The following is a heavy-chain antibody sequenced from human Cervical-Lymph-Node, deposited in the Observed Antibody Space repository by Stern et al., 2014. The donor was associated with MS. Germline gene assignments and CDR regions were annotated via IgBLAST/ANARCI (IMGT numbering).Heavy chain of an antibody. D-gene: IGHD2-15*01. CDR2: IYPGDSDT. V-gene: IGHV5-51*03. CDR3: ARVNPQVVGDAFDI. J-gene: IGHJ3*02. CDR1: GYSFTTYW. Sequence: VQLGQSGEEVKKPGESLKISCKGSGYSFTTYWIAWVRQMPGKGLEWMGIIYPGDSDTRYSSSFQGQVTISTDKSISTAYLQWSSLKASDSAMYYCARVNPQVVGDAFDIWGQGTVVTVSS.